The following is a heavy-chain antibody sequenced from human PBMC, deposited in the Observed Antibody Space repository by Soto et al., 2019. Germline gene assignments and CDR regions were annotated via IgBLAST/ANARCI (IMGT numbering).Heavy chain of an antibody. CDR2: IYHTGKT. D-gene: IGHD3-10*01. J-gene: IGHJ5*02. Sequence: SETLSLTCTVSGDAIYIDGYYWTWIRQNPGKGLEWIGYIYHTGKTYYTPSLESRVTMSVDTSKNQFSLKLATVTAADAAVYYCARDGSITASWIDPWGQGTLVTVSS. CDR3: ARDGSITASWIDP. V-gene: IGHV4-31*03. CDR1: GDAIYIDGYY.